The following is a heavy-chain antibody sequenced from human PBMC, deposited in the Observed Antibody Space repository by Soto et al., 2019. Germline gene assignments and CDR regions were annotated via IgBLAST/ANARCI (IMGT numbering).Heavy chain of an antibody. CDR3: ASSFITMIVVAHDAFDI. CDR1: AGSISSGDYY. J-gene: IGHJ3*02. CDR2: IYYSGST. V-gene: IGHV4-30-4*01. D-gene: IGHD3-22*01. Sequence: SATPAITCTVSAGSISSGDYYWSWIRQPPGKGLEWIGYIYYSGSTYYNTSLKSRVTISVDTSKNQFSLKLSSVTAAGTAVYYCASSFITMIVVAHDAFDIWGKGPMVTVS.